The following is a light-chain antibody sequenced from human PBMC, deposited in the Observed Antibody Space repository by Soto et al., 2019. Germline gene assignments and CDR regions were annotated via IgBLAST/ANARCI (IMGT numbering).Light chain of an antibody. CDR1: SRDVGSYDL. Sequence: QSVLTQPASVSGSPGQSITISCTGTSRDVGSYDLVSWYQHHPGKAPKLMIYEGTKRPSGVSNRFSGSKSGNTASLAISGLQAEDEADYYCCSYAGSTTYLFGTGTKLTVL. J-gene: IGLJ1*01. CDR2: EGT. V-gene: IGLV2-23*01. CDR3: CSYAGSTTYL.